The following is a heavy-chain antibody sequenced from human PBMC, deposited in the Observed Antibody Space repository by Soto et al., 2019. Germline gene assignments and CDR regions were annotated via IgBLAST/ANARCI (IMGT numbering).Heavy chain of an antibody. CDR3: ASGGYFSSTSCSSLYYYGMDV. J-gene: IGHJ6*02. Sequence: QVQLVQSGAEVKKPGSSVKVSCKASGGTFSSYAISWVRQAPGQGLEWMGGIIPIFGTANYAQQFQGRVTITADESTSTAYMELSSLRSEDTAVYYCASGGYFSSTSCSSLYYYGMDVWGQGTTVTVSS. CDR2: IIPIFGTA. CDR1: GGTFSSYA. V-gene: IGHV1-69*01. D-gene: IGHD2-2*01.